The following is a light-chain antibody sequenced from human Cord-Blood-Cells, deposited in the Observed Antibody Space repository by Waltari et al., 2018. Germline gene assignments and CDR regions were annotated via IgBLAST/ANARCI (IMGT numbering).Light chain of an antibody. V-gene: IGLV2-11*01. CDR3: CSYAGSFWV. J-gene: IGLJ3*02. Sequence: QSALTQPRSVSGPPGQSVTISCTGPSSDVGGYNYVSWYQQHPGKAPKLMIYAVSKRPAGVPDRFSGSKSGNTASLTTSGLQAEDEADYYCCSYAGSFWVFGGGTKLTVL. CDR2: AVS. CDR1: SSDVGGYNY.